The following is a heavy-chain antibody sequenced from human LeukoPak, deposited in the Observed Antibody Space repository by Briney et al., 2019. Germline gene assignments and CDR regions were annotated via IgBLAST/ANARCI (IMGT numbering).Heavy chain of an antibody. J-gene: IGHJ4*02. CDR2: INGDGSST. CDR3: ASPRYSYGVPTDY. D-gene: IGHD5-24*01. V-gene: IGHV3-74*01. CDR1: GFTFSSYW. Sequence: LSGGSLRLSCAASGFTFSSYWMHWVRQAPGKGLVWVSRINGDGSSTSYADSVKGRFTISRDNAKNTLYLQMNSLRAEDTAVYYCASPRYSYGVPTDYWGQGTLVTVSS.